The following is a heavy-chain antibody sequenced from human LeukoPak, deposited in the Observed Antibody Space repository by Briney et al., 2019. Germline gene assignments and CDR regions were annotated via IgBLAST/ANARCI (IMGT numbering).Heavy chain of an antibody. CDR1: GYTFTSHD. CDR2: MNPNSGNT. J-gene: IGHJ5*02. Sequence: GASVKVSCKASGYTFTSHDINWVRQATGQGLEWMGWMNPNSGNTGYAQKFQGRVTMTRNTSISTAYMELSSLRSEDTAVYYCARVSSSSWYDWFDPWGQGTLVTVSS. D-gene: IGHD6-13*01. CDR3: ARVSSSSWYDWFDP. V-gene: IGHV1-8*01.